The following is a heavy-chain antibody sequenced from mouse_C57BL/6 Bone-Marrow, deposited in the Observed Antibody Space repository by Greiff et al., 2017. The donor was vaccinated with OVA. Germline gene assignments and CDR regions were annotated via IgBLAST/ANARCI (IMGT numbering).Heavy chain of an antibody. CDR1: GYTFTDHT. CDR2: IYPRDGST. Sequence: VQLVESDAELVKPGASVKISCKVSGYTFTDHTIHWMKQRPEQGLEWIGYIYPRDGSTKYNEKFKGKATLTADKSSSTAYMQLNSLTSEDSAVYFCARRGLLRRLYYAMDYWGQGTSVTVSS. CDR3: ARRGLLRRLYYAMDY. J-gene: IGHJ4*01. D-gene: IGHD1-1*01. V-gene: IGHV1-78*01.